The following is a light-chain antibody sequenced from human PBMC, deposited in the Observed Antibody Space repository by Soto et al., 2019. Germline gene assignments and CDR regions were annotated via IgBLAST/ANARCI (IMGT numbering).Light chain of an antibody. V-gene: IGKV1-27*01. CDR1: QGISNY. CDR3: RKYNSALSWT. J-gene: IGKJ1*01. CDR2: AAS. Sequence: DIQMTQSPSSLSASVGDRVTITCRASQGISNYLAWYQQKPGKVPKVLIYAASTLQSGVPSRFSGSGSGTDFTLTISSLQPEDVATFYCRKYNSALSWTFGQGTTVEIK.